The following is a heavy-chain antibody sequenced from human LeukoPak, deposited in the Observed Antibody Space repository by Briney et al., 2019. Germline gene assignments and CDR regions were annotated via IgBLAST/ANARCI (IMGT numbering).Heavy chain of an antibody. Sequence: GGSLRLSCAASGFMFRTYSMNWVRQAPGKGLEWVSYISSSSDTIHYADSAKGRFTVSRDNAKNSLYLQMNSLKAEDTAIYYCARGNTLGISLFDYWGQGILVAVSS. CDR1: GFMFRTYS. CDR2: ISSSSDTI. V-gene: IGHV3-48*04. J-gene: IGHJ4*02. CDR3: ARGNTLGISLFDY. D-gene: IGHD7-27*01.